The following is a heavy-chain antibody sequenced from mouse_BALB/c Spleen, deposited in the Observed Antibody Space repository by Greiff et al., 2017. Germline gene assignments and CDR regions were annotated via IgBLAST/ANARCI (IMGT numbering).Heavy chain of an antibody. CDR2: IRNKANGYTT. J-gene: IGHJ4*01. V-gene: IGHV7-3*02. Sequence: EVQRVESGGGLVQPGGSLRLSCATSGFTFTDYYMSWVRQPPGKALEWLGFIRNKANGYTTEYSASVKGRFTISRDNSQSILYLQMNTLRAEDSATYYCARAAYYGNYAMDYWGQGTSDTVSS. CDR3: ARAAYYGNYAMDY. CDR1: GFTFTDYY. D-gene: IGHD2-10*01.